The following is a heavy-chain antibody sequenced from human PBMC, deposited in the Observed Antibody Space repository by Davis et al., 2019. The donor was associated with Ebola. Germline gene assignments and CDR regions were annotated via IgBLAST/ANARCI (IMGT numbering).Heavy chain of an antibody. CDR3: ARGIAPDY. D-gene: IGHD2-15*01. CDR2: IYYSGST. V-gene: IGHV4-59*12. CDR1: GGSISSYY. Sequence: MPSETLSLTCTVSGGSISSYYWSWIRQPPGKGLEWIGYIYYSGSTNYNPSLKSRVTISVDTSKNQFSLKLSSVTAADTAVYYCARGIAPDYWGQGTLVTVSS. J-gene: IGHJ4*02.